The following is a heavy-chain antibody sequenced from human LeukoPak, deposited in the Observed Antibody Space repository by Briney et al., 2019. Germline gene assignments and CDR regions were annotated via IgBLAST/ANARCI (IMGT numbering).Heavy chain of an antibody. CDR3: ARDRKTLGAFDI. V-gene: IGHV4-59*12. J-gene: IGHJ3*02. D-gene: IGHD3-16*01. CDR1: GGSISSYY. CDR2: IYYSGST. Sequence: TSETLSLTCTVSGGSISSYYWSWIRQPPGKGLEWIGSIYYSGSTYYNPSLKSRVTISVDTSKNQFSLKLSSVTAADTAVYYCARDRKTLGAFDIWGQGTMVTVSS.